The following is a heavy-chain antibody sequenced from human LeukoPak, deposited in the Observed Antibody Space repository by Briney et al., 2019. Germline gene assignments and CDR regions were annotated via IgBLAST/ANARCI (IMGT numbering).Heavy chain of an antibody. J-gene: IGHJ4*02. D-gene: IGHD3-3*01. CDR2: IYSGGST. Sequence: PGGSLRLSCAASGFTVSSNYMSWVRQAPGKGLEWVSVIYSGGSTYYADSVKGRFTISRDNSKNTLYLQMNSLRAEDTAVYYCATLNYDFWSGYYSYYFDYWGQGTLVTVPS. CDR3: ATLNYDFWSGYYSYYFDY. CDR1: GFTVSSNY. V-gene: IGHV3-53*01.